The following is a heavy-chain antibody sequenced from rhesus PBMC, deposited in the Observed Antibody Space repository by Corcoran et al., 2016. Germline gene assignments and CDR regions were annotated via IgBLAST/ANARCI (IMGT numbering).Heavy chain of an antibody. CDR3: TRFDY. J-gene: IGHJ4*01. CDR1: GFTFTTYG. V-gene: IGHV3-54*02. Sequence: EVQVVESGGGLVQPGGSLRLSCAASGFTFTTYGFHWVRQAPGKGLEWVAVISSDGSKNYYADSVEDRFTISRDNSKNMVYLQMNNLKLEDMAVYYCTRFDYWGQGVLVTVSS. CDR2: ISSDGSKN.